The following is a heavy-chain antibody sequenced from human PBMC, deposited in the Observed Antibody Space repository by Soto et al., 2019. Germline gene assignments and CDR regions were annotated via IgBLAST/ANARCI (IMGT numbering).Heavy chain of an antibody. CDR3: ASNYAYAEGYYYYGIDV. CDR1: GFTFSNYW. D-gene: IGHD3-16*01. J-gene: IGHJ6*02. CDR2: VNSDGSTT. V-gene: IGHV3-74*01. Sequence: PGGSLRLSCAASGFTFSNYWMHWVRQAPGMGLVWVSRVNSDGSTTNYADSVKGRFTISRDNAKNTLHLQMNSLGAEDTAVYYCASNYAYAEGYYYYGIDVWGQGTTVTVSS.